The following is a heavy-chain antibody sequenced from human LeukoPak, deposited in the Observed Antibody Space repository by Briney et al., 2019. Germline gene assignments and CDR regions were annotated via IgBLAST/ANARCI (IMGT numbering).Heavy chain of an antibody. CDR2: IYYSGST. Sequence: SETLSLTCTVSGGSISSYYWSWIRQPPGKGLEWIGYIYYSGSTNYNPSLKSRVTISVDTSKNQFSLKLSSVTAADTAVYYCARARSIVVVPAGLAYYYYYMDVWGKGTTVTVSS. D-gene: IGHD2-2*01. CDR1: GGSISSYY. CDR3: ARARSIVVVPAGLAYYYYYMDV. V-gene: IGHV4-59*08. J-gene: IGHJ6*03.